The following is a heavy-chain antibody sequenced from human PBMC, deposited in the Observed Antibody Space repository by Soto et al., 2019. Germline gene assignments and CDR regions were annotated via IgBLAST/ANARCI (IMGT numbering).Heavy chain of an antibody. Sequence: GGSLRLSCAASGFTFSNAWMSWVRQAPGKGLEWVGRIKSKTDGGTTDYAAPVKGRFTISRDDSKNTLYLQMNSLKTEDTAVYYCTTHTEYYDILTGYYPFDYWGQGTLVTVSS. CDR2: IKSKTDGGTT. V-gene: IGHV3-15*01. J-gene: IGHJ4*02. CDR1: GFTFSNAW. D-gene: IGHD3-9*01. CDR3: TTHTEYYDILTGYYPFDY.